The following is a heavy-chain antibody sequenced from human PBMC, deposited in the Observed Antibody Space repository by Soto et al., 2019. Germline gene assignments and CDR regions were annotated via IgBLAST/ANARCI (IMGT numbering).Heavy chain of an antibody. V-gene: IGHV4-4*07. J-gene: IGHJ5*02. CDR3: VRDGTKTLRDWFDP. Sequence: SETLSLTCTVSGASISGYYWSWIRKSAGKGLEWIGRIYATGTTGYNPSLKSRVMMSVDTSKKQFSLKLRSVTAADTAVYYCVRDGTKTLRDWFDPWGQGISVTVSS. CDR1: GASISGYY. D-gene: IGHD1-1*01. CDR2: IYATGTT.